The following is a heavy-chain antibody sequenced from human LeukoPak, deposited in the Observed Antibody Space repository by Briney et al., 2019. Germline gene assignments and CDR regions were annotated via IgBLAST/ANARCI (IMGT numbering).Heavy chain of an antibody. J-gene: IGHJ4*02. Sequence: GRSLRLSCAASGFTFSTYGMHWVCQAPGKGLEWVALIWYDGSNKYYADFVKGRFTISRDNFDNILYLQMNSLRPEDTAVYYCARDAESYYTSGSYQGYWGQGTLVTVSS. V-gene: IGHV3-33*01. CDR2: IWYDGSNK. CDR3: ARDAESYYTSGSYQGY. CDR1: GFTFSTYG. D-gene: IGHD3-10*01.